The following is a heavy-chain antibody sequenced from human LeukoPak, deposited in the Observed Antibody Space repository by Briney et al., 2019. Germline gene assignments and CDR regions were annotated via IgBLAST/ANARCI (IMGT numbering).Heavy chain of an antibody. Sequence: ASVKVSCKASRYTFTTYYIHWVRQAPGQGLEWMGVIDPSGGSTSYAQKFQRRVTMTRDTSTSTVYMYLSSLRSEDTAMYYCARKCIWGRRKCIDSRGYYYGGDGFDVWGQGTMVTGSS. CDR1: RYTFTTYY. CDR3: ARKCIWGRRKCIDSRGYYYGGDGFDV. CDR2: IDPSGGST. D-gene: IGHD3-22*01. V-gene: IGHV1-46*01. J-gene: IGHJ3*01.